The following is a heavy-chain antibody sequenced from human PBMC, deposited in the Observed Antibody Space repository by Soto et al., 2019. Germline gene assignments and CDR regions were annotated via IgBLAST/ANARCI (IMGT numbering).Heavy chain of an antibody. D-gene: IGHD3-10*01. CDR1: GFTFSSYG. CDR3: AKVDGSGADY. CDR2: ISYDGSNK. Sequence: QVQLVESGGGVVQPGRSLRLSCAASGFTFSSYGMHWVRQAPGKGLEWVTVISYDGSNKYYADYVKGRFTISRDNSKNTLYLKMNSLRAEATGVYYCAKVDGSGADYCGQGALVTVSS. J-gene: IGHJ4*02. V-gene: IGHV3-30*18.